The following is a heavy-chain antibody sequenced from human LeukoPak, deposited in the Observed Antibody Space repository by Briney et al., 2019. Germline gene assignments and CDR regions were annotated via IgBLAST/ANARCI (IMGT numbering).Heavy chain of an antibody. D-gene: IGHD3-22*01. CDR1: GGSISSYY. CDR2: IYYSGST. V-gene: IGHV4-59*01. Sequence: PSETLSLTRTVSGGSISSYYWSWIRQPPGKGLEWIGYIYYSGSTNYNPSLKSRVTISVDTSKNQFSLKLSSVTAADTAVYYCASWYYYDSSGYINWGQGTMVTVSS. J-gene: IGHJ3*01. CDR3: ASWYYYDSSGYIN.